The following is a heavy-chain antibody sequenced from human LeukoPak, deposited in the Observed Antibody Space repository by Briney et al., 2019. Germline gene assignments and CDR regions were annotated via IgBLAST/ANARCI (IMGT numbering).Heavy chain of an antibody. D-gene: IGHD3-9*01. CDR2: INTDGSST. V-gene: IGHV3-74*01. J-gene: IGHJ4*02. Sequence: GGSLRLSCAASGFTFSSNWMHWVRQAPGKGLVWVSRINTDGSSTRYADSVKGRFTISRDNAKNTLYLQMNSLRAEDTAVYYCARTVPGYFFDYWGQGTLVTVSS. CDR1: GFTFSSNW. CDR3: ARTVPGYFFDY.